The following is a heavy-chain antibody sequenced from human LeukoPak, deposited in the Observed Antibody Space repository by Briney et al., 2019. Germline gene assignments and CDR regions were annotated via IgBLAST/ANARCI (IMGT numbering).Heavy chain of an antibody. Sequence: SETLSLTCTVSGGSISSYYWSWIRQPAGKGLEWIGRVYTSGSTNYNPSLKSRVTMSVDTSKNQFSLKLSSVTAADTAVYYCATQGIAARRVVAHNWFDPWGQGTLVTVSS. J-gene: IGHJ5*02. CDR2: VYTSGST. V-gene: IGHV4-4*07. D-gene: IGHD6-6*01. CDR1: GGSISSYY. CDR3: ATQGIAARRVVAHNWFDP.